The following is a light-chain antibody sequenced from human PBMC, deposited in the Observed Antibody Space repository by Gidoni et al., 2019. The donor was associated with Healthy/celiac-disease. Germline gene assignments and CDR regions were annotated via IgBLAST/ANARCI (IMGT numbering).Light chain of an antibody. CDR3: QKYNSAPPVFT. CDR1: QGISNY. Sequence: DIQMTPSPSSLSASVGDRVTITCRASQGISNYLAWYQQKPGKVPQLLIYAASTLQSGVPSRFSGSGSGTEFTLTISSLQPEDVATYYCQKYNSAPPVFTFGPGTKVDIK. J-gene: IGKJ3*01. V-gene: IGKV1-27*01. CDR2: AAS.